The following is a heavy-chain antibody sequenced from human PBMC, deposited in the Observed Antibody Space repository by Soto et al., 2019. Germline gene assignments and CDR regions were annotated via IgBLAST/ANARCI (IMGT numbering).Heavy chain of an antibody. D-gene: IGHD3-10*01. Sequence: GGSLRLSCAASGFTFSSYSMNWVRQAPGKGLEWVSYIRGTTHYADSVKGRFTISRDNARSSLYLQMNSLRADDTAVYYCARDGSFAFDIWVQGTMVTVSS. V-gene: IGHV3-48*01. CDR3: ARDGSFAFDI. CDR1: GFTFSSYS. J-gene: IGHJ3*02. CDR2: IRGTT.